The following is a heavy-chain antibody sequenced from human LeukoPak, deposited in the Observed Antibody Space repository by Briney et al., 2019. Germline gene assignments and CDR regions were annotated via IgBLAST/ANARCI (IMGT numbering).Heavy chain of an antibody. Sequence: SETLSLTCTVSGYSISSGYSWGWIRQPPGKGLEWIGSIYHSGSTYYNPSLKSRVTISVDTSKNQFSLKLRSVTAADTAVYYCARDYGVYSSSRVYMDVWGKGTTVTVSS. D-gene: IGHD6-13*01. CDR1: GYSISSGYS. J-gene: IGHJ6*03. CDR2: IYHSGST. CDR3: ARDYGVYSSSRVYMDV. V-gene: IGHV4-38-2*02.